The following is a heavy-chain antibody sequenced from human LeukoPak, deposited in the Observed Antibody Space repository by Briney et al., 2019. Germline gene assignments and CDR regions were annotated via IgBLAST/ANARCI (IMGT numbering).Heavy chain of an antibody. D-gene: IGHD6-13*01. J-gene: IGHJ6*03. Sequence: SETLSLTCAVYGGSFSGYYWSWIRQPPGKGLEWIGEINHSGSTNYNPSLKSRVTISVDTSKNQFSLKLSSVTAADTAVYYCARRGIAAAGDYYYYYMDVWGKGTTVTVSS. V-gene: IGHV4-34*01. CDR2: INHSGST. CDR3: ARRGIAAAGDYYYYYMDV. CDR1: GGSFSGYY.